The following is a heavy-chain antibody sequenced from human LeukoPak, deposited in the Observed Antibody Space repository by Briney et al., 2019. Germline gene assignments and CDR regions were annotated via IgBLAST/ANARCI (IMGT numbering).Heavy chain of an antibody. D-gene: IGHD2-15*01. Sequence: GGSLRLSCAASGFTFGNYGMHWVRQAPGKGLAWVAFIRYDGSNKYYADSVKGRFNISRDNSKNTVYLQMNSLRAEDTAVYYCAKAPSIAGHAEYFQYWGQGTLVTVSS. J-gene: IGHJ1*01. CDR2: IRYDGSNK. V-gene: IGHV3-30*02. CDR3: AKAPSIAGHAEYFQY. CDR1: GFTFGNYG.